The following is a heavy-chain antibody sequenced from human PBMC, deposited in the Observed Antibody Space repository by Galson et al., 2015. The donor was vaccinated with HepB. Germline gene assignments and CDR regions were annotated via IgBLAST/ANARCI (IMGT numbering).Heavy chain of an antibody. V-gene: IGHV3-30-3*01. CDR2: ISYDGSNK. Sequence: SLRLSCAASGFTFSNYAMHWVRQAPGKGLEWVAVISYDGSNKYYADSVKGRFTISRDNSKNTLYLQMNSLRTEATAVYYCAREGGLRLRFSSSWASFDYWGQGTLVTVSS. CDR3: AREGGLRLRFSSSWASFDY. J-gene: IGHJ4*02. CDR1: GFTFSNYA. D-gene: IGHD6-13*01.